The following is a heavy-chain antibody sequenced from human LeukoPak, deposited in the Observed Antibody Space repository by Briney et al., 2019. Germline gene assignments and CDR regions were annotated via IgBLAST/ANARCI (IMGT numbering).Heavy chain of an antibody. J-gene: IGHJ6*04. CDR1: GASISSATHH. CDR3: ARDPYPHNTNSMDV. V-gene: IGHV4-61*02. D-gene: IGHD1-14*01. CDR2: IYTSGST. Sequence: SETLSLTCTVSGASISSATHHWSWIRQPAGKGPEWIGRIYTSGSTTYNPSLKSRVTISKDTSKNQFSLNLTSATAADTAVYYCARDPYPHNTNSMDVWGKGTTVTVSS.